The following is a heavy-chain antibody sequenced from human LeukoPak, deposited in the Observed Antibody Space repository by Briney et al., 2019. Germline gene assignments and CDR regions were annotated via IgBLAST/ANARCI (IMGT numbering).Heavy chain of an antibody. CDR2: INPNSGGT. V-gene: IGHV1-2*02. J-gene: IGHJ6*03. CDR3: ARDLEPSYYYYYMDV. CDR1: GYTFTGYY. Sequence: ASMKVSCKASGYTFTGYYMHWVRQAPGQGLEWMGWINPNSGGTNYAQKFQGRVTMTRDTSISTAYMELSRLRSDDTAVYYCARDLEPSYYYYYMDVWGKGTTVTVSS.